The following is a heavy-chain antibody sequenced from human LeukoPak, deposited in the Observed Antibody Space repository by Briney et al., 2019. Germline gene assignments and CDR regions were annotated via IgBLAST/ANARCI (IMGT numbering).Heavy chain of an antibody. D-gene: IGHD1-26*01. Sequence: GGSLRLSCAASGFTFSSYSMNWVRQAPEKGLEWVSSISSSSSYIYYADSVKGRFTISRDNAKNSLYLQMNSLRAEGTAVYYCARFGSLDGSQDDYWGQGTLVTVSS. CDR2: ISSSSSYI. CDR1: GFTFSSYS. CDR3: ARFGSLDGSQDDY. J-gene: IGHJ4*02. V-gene: IGHV3-21*01.